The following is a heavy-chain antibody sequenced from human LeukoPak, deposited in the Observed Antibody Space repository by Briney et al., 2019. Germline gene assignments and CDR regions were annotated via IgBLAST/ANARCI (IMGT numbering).Heavy chain of an antibody. CDR3: ARGRCRSSSTSCRDFGY. Sequence: SVKVSCKASGGTFSSYAISWVQQAPGQGLEWMGGIIPIFGTANYAQKFQGRVTITADESTSTAYMELSSLRSEDTAVYYCARGRCRSSSTSCRDFGYWGQGTLVTVSS. J-gene: IGHJ4*02. D-gene: IGHD2-2*01. CDR2: IIPIFGTA. CDR1: GGTFSSYA. V-gene: IGHV1-69*13.